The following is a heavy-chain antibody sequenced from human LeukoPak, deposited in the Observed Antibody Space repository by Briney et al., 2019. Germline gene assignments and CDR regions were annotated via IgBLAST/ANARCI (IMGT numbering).Heavy chain of an antibody. V-gene: IGHV3-7*04. CDR1: GFPFSSYW. CDR2: IKQDGSKK. Sequence: GGSMRLSCVASGFPFSSYWMTWVRQAPGKGLEWVANIKQDGSKKSYVDSVKGRFTISRDNAKNSLYLQMNSLRAEDTAIYYCTRVGYIDEGIDYWGQGTLVTVSS. D-gene: IGHD5-24*01. J-gene: IGHJ4*02. CDR3: TRVGYIDEGIDY.